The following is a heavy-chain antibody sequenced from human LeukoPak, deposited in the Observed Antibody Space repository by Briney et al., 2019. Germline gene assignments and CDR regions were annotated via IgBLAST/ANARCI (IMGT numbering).Heavy chain of an antibody. Sequence: SETLSLTCAVYGGSFSGYYWSWIRQPPGKGLEWIREINHSGSTNYNPSLKSRVTISVDTSKNQFSLKLSSVTAADTAVYYCASHRRTVTTPFSYYYYGMDVWGQGTTVTVSS. CDR2: INHSGST. J-gene: IGHJ6*02. V-gene: IGHV4-34*01. CDR1: GGSFSGYY. CDR3: ASHRRTVTTPFSYYYYGMDV. D-gene: IGHD4-17*01.